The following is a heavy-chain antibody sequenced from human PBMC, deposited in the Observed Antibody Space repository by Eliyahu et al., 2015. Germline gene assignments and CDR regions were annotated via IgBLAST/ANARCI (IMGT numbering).Heavy chain of an antibody. CDR3: AFNWNYREFDY. D-gene: IGHD1-7*01. CDR1: GFPFVSYS. J-gene: IGHJ4*02. V-gene: IGHV3-21*01. CDR2: ISSSSSYI. Sequence: EVQLVESGGGLVKPGGSLRLSCAASGFPFVSYSXNWVRQAPGKGLEWVSSISSSSSYIYYADSVKGRFTIPRDNAKNSLYLQMNSLRAEDTAVYYCAFNWNYREFDYWGQGTLVTVSS.